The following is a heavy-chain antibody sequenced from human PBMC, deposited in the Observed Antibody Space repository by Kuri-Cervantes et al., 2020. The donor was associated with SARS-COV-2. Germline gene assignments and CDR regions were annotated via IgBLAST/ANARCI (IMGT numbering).Heavy chain of an antibody. J-gene: IGHJ6*02. CDR1: GFTFSSYA. V-gene: IGHV3-23*01. D-gene: IGHD5-18*01. Sequence: ETLSLTCAASGFTFSSYAMSWVRQAPGKGLEWVSAISGSGGSTYYADSVKGRFTISRDNSKNTLYLQMNSLRAEVTAVYYCAKDLYSYGYYYYGMDVWGQGTTVTVSS. CDR3: AKDLYSYGYYYYGMDV. CDR2: ISGSGGST.